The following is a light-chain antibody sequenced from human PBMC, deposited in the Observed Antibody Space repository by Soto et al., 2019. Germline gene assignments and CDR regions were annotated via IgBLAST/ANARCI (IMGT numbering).Light chain of an antibody. CDR3: QQYNNWPPWT. CDR2: DAS. CDR1: QSVSNN. J-gene: IGKJ1*01. Sequence: ILMTQSPATLSVSPGERATLSCRASQSVSNNLAWYQQKPGQAPRLLIYDASTRDTGIPARFSGSGSGTEFILTISGLQSEDFAVYYCQQYNNWPPWTFGQGTKVEIK. V-gene: IGKV3-15*01.